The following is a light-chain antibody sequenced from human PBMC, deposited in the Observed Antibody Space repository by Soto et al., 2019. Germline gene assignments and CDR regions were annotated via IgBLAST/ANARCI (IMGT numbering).Light chain of an antibody. V-gene: IGKV3-20*01. CDR1: QSVNSK. CDR3: QQYGSSPVT. J-gene: IGKJ5*01. Sequence: EIVLTQSPATLSVSPGEIVSLSFRASQSVNSKLAWYQQKPGQAPRLLIYGASTRATGIPARFSGSGSGTDFTLTISRLEPEDFAVYYCQQYGSSPVTFGQGTRLEIK. CDR2: GAS.